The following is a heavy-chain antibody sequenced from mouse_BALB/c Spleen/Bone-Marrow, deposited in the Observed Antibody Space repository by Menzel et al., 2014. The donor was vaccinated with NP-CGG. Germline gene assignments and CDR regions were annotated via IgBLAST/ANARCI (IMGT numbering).Heavy chain of an antibody. D-gene: IGHD2-14*01. CDR2: INSNGGST. J-gene: IGHJ2*01. Sequence: EVKVVESGGGLVQPGGSLKLSCAAFGFTFSSYGMSWVRQTPDKRLELVATINSNGGSTYYPDSVKGRFTISRDNAKNTLYLQMSSLKSEDTAMYYCARPYRYYFDYWGQGTTLTVSS. V-gene: IGHV5-6-3*01. CDR3: ARPYRYYFDY. CDR1: GFTFSSYG.